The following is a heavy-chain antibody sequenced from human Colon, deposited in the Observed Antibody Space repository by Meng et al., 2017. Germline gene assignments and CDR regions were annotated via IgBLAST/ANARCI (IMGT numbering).Heavy chain of an antibody. J-gene: IGHJ4*02. CDR2: SYYSGST. CDR3: ARVGPPRLLMTTVTTFFDY. V-gene: IGHV4-39*07. Sequence: GSLRLSCTVSGGSTSSSSYYWGWIRQPPGKGLEWIGSSYYSGSTYYNPSLKSRVTISVDTSKSQFSLKLSSVTAADTAVYYCARVGPPRLLMTTVTTFFDYWGQGTLVTVSS. D-gene: IGHD4-17*01. CDR1: GGSTSSSSYY.